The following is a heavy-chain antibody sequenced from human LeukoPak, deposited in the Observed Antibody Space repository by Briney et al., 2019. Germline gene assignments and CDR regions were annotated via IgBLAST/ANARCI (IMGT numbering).Heavy chain of an antibody. D-gene: IGHD2-15*01. J-gene: IGHJ4*02. CDR1: GYTFTSYY. CDR2: INPSGGST. V-gene: IGHV1-46*01. Sequence: ASVKVSCKASGYTFTSYYMHWVRQAPGQGLEWMGIINPSGGSTSYAQKFQGRVTMTRDTSTSTVYMELSSLRSDDTAVYYCARALYCSGGSCYFDYWGQGTLVTVSS. CDR3: ARALYCSGGSCYFDY.